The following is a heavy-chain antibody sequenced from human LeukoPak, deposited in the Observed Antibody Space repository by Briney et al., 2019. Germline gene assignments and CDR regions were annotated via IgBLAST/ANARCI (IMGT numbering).Heavy chain of an antibody. J-gene: IGHJ4*02. CDR3: ARVALDNTYYYDSSGYYFFDY. CDR2: INPDSGGT. D-gene: IGHD3-22*01. V-gene: IGHV1-2*02. CDR1: GYTFTSYF. Sequence: GASVKVSCKASGYTFTSYFVHWVRHAPGQGREWMGWINPDSGGTKYAQRFQGRVTMTRDMSINTAYMELSRLRSDDTAVYYCARVALDNTYYYDSSGYYFFDYWGQGTLVTVSS.